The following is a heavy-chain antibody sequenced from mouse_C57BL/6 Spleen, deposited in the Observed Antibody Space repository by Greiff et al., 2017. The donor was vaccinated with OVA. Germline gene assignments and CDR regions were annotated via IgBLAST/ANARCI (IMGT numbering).Heavy chain of an antibody. V-gene: IGHV1-64*01. CDR1: GYTFTSYW. J-gene: IGHJ2*01. D-gene: IGHD1-1*01. CDR3: ARPITTVVATHFDY. Sequence: VQLKQPGAELVKPGASVKLSCKASGYTFTSYWMHWVKQRPGQGLEWIGMIHPNSGSTNYNEKFKSKATLTVDKSSSTAYMQLSSLTSEDSAVYYCARPITTVVATHFDYWGQGTTLTVSS. CDR2: IHPNSGST.